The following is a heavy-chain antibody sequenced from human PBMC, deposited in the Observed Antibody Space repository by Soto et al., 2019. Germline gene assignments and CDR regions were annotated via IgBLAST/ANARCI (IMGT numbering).Heavy chain of an antibody. CDR2: SSAYNGKT. D-gene: IGHD2-21*02. V-gene: IGHV1-18*01. CDR1: GYTFTSYG. J-gene: IGHJ4*02. CDR3: ARVPLVTGTVGSDY. Sequence: ASVKVSCKSSGYTFTSYGISWVRQAPGQGLEWMGWSSAYNGKTNYAQKLQGRVTMTTDTSTGTAYMELRSLRSDDTAVYYCARVPLVTGTVGSDYWGQGTLVTVSS.